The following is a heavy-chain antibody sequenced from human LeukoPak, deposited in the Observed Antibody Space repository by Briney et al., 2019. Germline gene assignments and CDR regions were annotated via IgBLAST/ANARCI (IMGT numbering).Heavy chain of an antibody. Sequence: SETLSLTCTVSGDSIRTYYWSWIRQPPGKGLEWIGNIYDRGSTKYNPSLKSRVTISVDTSKNQFSLRLSSVTAADAAVYYCARGRTFDNWGQGTLVTVSS. CDR2: IYDRGST. J-gene: IGHJ4*02. CDR3: ARGRTFDN. V-gene: IGHV4-59*01. CDR1: GDSIRTYY.